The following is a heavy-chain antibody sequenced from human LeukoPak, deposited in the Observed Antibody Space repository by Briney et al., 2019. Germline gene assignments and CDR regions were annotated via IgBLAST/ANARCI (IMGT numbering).Heavy chain of an antibody. CDR2: ISGSGGST. CDR1: GFTFSSYA. Sequence: GGSLRLSCAASGFTFSSYAMSWVRQAPGKGLEWVSAISGSGGSTYYADSVKGRFTISRDNSKNTLYLQTNSLRAEDTAVYYCAKDGITYYDFWSGYSSFDYWGQGTLVTVSS. CDR3: AKDGITYYDFWSGYSSFDY. D-gene: IGHD3-3*01. V-gene: IGHV3-23*01. J-gene: IGHJ4*02.